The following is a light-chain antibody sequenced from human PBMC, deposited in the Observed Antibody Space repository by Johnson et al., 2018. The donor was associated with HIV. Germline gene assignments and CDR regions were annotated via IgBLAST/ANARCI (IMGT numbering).Light chain of an antibody. CDR3: GTWDSSLSAAV. J-gene: IGLJ1*01. Sequence: QSALTQPPSVSAAPGQKVTISCSGSSSNVGNNYVSWYQHLPGTAPKVLIYDNDKRPSGIPDRFSGSKSGTSATLGITGLQTGDEADYYCGTWDSSLSAAVFGTGTKVTVL. CDR1: SSNVGNNY. V-gene: IGLV1-51*01. CDR2: DND.